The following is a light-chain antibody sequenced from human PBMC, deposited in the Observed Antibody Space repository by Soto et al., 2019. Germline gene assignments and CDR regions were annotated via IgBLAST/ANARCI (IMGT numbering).Light chain of an antibody. V-gene: IGKV3-20*01. CDR1: QRVSGNY. CDR3: QQHASSPPYT. CDR2: GSS. J-gene: IGKJ2*01. Sequence: EIVLTQSPGTLSFSPGERATLSCRASQRVSGNYLAWYQQKPGQYPRLLIYGSSDRATGSPDRLSGSRSGTDFTITITIVEPEDFAVYSCQQHASSPPYTFGHGTKLQIK.